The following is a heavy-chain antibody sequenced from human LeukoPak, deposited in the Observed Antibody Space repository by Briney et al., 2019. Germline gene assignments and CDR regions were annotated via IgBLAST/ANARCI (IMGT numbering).Heavy chain of an antibody. V-gene: IGHV4-59*01. J-gene: IGHJ4*02. Sequence: SETLSLTCTVSGGSISSYYWSWIRQPPGKGLEWIGYIYYSGSTNYNPSLKSRVTISVDTSKNQFSLKLSSVTAADTAVYYCARSKNYGGNPYYFDYWGQGTLVTVSS. D-gene: IGHD4-23*01. CDR3: ARSKNYGGNPYYFDY. CDR2: IYYSGST. CDR1: GGSISSYY.